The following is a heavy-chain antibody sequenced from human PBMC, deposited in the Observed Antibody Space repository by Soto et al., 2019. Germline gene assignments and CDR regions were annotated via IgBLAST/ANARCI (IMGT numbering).Heavy chain of an antibody. Sequence: SGPTQVNPTQTLTLTCTFSGFSLSTNGMRVSWIRQPPGKALEWLARIDWDDDKFYSTSLKTRLIISKDTSKNQVVLTMTNLDPVDTATHYCARSPRGFYDGRGYPYYFDYWGLGTLVTVSS. J-gene: IGHJ4*02. CDR2: IDWDDDK. D-gene: IGHD3-22*01. CDR3: ARSPRGFYDGRGYPYYFDY. V-gene: IGHV2-70*04. CDR1: GFSLSTNGMR.